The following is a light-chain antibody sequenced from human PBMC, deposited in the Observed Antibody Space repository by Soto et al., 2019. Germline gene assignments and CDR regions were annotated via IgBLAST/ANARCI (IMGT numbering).Light chain of an antibody. CDR1: QSISTY. V-gene: IGKV1-17*01. CDR2: DAS. Sequence: DIQMTQSPSSLSASVGNRVTITCRASQSISTYLNWYQKKPGKAPNLLIYDASRLQSGVPSRFSATVSGTEFSLTITSLQPEDFATYYCQQLFDSPITFGQGTRLENK. J-gene: IGKJ5*01. CDR3: QQLFDSPIT.